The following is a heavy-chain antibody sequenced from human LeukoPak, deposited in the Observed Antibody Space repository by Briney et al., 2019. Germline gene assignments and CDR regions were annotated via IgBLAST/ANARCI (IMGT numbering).Heavy chain of an antibody. J-gene: IGHJ3*02. CDR1: EFTFDDYA. CDR3: AKDLYSSSWYGYGDAFDI. V-gene: IGHV3-9*01. D-gene: IGHD6-13*01. CDR2: ISWNSGSI. Sequence: GGSLRLSCAASEFTFDDYAMHWVRQAPGKGLEWVSGISWNSGSIGYADSVKGRFTISRDNAKNSLYLQMNSLRPEDTALYYCAKDLYSSSWYGYGDAFDIWGQGTIVTVSS.